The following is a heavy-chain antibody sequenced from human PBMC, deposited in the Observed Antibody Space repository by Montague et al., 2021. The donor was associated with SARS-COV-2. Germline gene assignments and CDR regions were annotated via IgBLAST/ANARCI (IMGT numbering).Heavy chain of an antibody. CDR2: IYYSGST. V-gene: IGHV4-39*01. CDR1: GDSISRNSYY. J-gene: IGHJ3*02. D-gene: IGHD3-3*01. Sequence: SETLSLTCTVSGDSISRNSYYWGWIRQPPGKGLEWIGSIYYSGSTYYNPSLKSRVTISVDTSKNQFSLKLSSVTAADTAVYYCARHGLAGITIFGVVTPRGGFDIWGQGTMVTVSS. CDR3: ARHGLAGITIFGVVTPRGGFDI.